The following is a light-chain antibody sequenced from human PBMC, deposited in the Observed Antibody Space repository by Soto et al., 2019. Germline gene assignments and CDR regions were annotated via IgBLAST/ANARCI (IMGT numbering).Light chain of an antibody. Sequence: DIQMTQSPSTLSASVGDRVTITCRASQSISTWLAWYQHKPGKAPKLLIYKASNLESGVPSRFSGSGSGTEFNLTISSLEPDDFATYYCQQYNRYWTFGQGTKVEMK. CDR1: QSISTW. CDR2: KAS. CDR3: QQYNRYWT. V-gene: IGKV1-5*03. J-gene: IGKJ1*01.